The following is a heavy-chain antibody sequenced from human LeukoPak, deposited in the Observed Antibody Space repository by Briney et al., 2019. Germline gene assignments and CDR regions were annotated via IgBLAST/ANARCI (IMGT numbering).Heavy chain of an antibody. D-gene: IGHD6-6*01. Sequence: SETLSLTCAVYGGSFSGYYWSWIRQPPGKGLEWIGEINHSGSTNYNPSLKSRVTISVDTSKNQFSLKLSSVTTADTAVYYCARQPLEYSSLNVKNAFDIWGQGTMVTVSS. V-gene: IGHV4-34*01. CDR2: INHSGST. CDR1: GGSFSGYY. CDR3: ARQPLEYSSLNVKNAFDI. J-gene: IGHJ3*02.